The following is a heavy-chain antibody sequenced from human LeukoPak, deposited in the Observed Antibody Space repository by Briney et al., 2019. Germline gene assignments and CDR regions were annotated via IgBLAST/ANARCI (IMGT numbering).Heavy chain of an antibody. Sequence: ASVKVSRKASRFTFSSPTVQWVRQARGQRLEWIGWIVVGSGYTNYAQKFQERVTFTGDMSTGTVYMELSSLRSEDTAVYYCAVARGLTDPLDFWGQGTLVTVSS. V-gene: IGHV1-58*01. CDR3: AVARGLTDPLDF. CDR2: IVVGSGYT. CDR1: RFTFSSPT. J-gene: IGHJ4*02. D-gene: IGHD3-10*01.